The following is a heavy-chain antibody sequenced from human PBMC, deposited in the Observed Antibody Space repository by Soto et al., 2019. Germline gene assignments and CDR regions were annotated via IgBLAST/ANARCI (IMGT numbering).Heavy chain of an antibody. CDR3: ARERILRFDP. D-gene: IGHD2-15*01. J-gene: IGHJ5*02. V-gene: IGHV1-18*01. Sequence: ASVKVSCKASGGTFSSYAISWVRQAPGQGLEWMGWIIAYNGKTNYAQKLQGRVTMTTDTSTSTAYMELRSLRSDDTAVYYCARERILRFDPWGQGTLVTVSS. CDR2: IIAYNGKT. CDR1: GGTFSSYA.